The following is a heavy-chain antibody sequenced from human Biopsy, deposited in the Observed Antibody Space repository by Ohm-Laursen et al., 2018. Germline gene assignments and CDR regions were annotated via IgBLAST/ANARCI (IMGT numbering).Heavy chain of an antibody. CDR3: ARLYRLDDYWNDDPPDAFDV. D-gene: IGHD3-3*01. V-gene: IGHV4-59*01. CDR1: GDSISSYY. Sequence: SETLSLTCTVSGDSISSYYWSWIRQPPRKGLELIGYISDRGSTNYNPSLRGRVSISVDTSKNQFSLKLFSVTAADTAVFFCARLYRLDDYWNDDPPDAFDVWGQGTVVTVSS. CDR2: ISDRGST. J-gene: IGHJ3*01.